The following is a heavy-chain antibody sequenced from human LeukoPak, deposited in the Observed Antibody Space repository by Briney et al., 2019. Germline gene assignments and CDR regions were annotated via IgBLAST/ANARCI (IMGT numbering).Heavy chain of an antibody. D-gene: IGHD3-22*01. CDR3: ARDQYYSDSSGYPYDI. J-gene: IGHJ3*02. CDR1: GFSFSIYN. Sequence: GGSLRLSCEASGFSFSIYNMNWVRLAPGKGLEWVSSISGSSSHVWYADSVKGRFTSSRDNAKNSPYLQMSSLRVEDTAVYYCARDQYYSDSSGYPYDIWGQGTMVTVSS. CDR2: ISGSSSHV. V-gene: IGHV3-21*01.